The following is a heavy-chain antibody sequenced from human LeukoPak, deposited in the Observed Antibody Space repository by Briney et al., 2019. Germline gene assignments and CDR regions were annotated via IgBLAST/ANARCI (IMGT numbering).Heavy chain of an antibody. Sequence: QPGGSLRLSCAASGFTFSSYGMHWVRQAPGKGLEWVAVISYDGSNKYYADSVKGRFTISRDNSKNTLYLQMNNLRAEDTAVYYCAKSFEVRGVIITVDYWGQGTRVTVSS. J-gene: IGHJ4*02. CDR2: ISYDGSNK. CDR1: GFTFSSYG. D-gene: IGHD3-10*01. CDR3: AKSFEVRGVIITVDY. V-gene: IGHV3-30*18.